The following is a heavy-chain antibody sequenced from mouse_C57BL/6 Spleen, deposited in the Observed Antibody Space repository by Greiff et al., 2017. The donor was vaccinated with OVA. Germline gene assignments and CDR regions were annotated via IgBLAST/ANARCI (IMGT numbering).Heavy chain of an antibody. J-gene: IGHJ2*01. V-gene: IGHV1-15*01. CDR1: GYTFTDYE. CDR3: TRSSRAGYFDY. Sequence: VHLVESGAELVRPGASVTLSCKASGYTFTDYEMHWVKQTPVHGLEWIGAIDPETGGTAYNQKFKGKAILTADKSSSTAYMELRSLTSEDSAVYYWTRSSRAGYFDYWGQSTTLPVSS. D-gene: IGHD3-1*01. CDR2: IDPETGGT.